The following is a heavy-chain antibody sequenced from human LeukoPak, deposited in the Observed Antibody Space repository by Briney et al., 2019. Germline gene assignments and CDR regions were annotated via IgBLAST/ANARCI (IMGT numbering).Heavy chain of an antibody. CDR3: ARETYYYDSSGYYPYYFDY. V-gene: IGHV1-46*01. Sequence: ASVTLSCKASGYTFTSYYMHWVRQAPGQGLEWMGIINPSGGSTTYAQKFQGRVTMTRDTSTSTVYMELSSLRSEDTAVYYCARETYYYDSSGYYPYYFDYWGQGTLVTVSS. CDR2: INPSGGST. J-gene: IGHJ4*02. CDR1: GYTFTSYY. D-gene: IGHD3-22*01.